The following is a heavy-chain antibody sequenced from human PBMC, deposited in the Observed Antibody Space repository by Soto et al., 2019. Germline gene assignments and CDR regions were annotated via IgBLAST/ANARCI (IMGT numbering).Heavy chain of an antibody. Sequence: GGSLRLSCAASGFTFSSYWMSWVRQAPGKGLEWVANIKQDGSEKYYVDSVKGRFTISRDNAKNSLYLQMNSLRAEDTAVYYCARDARSGWYYDVNYFDYWGQGT. J-gene: IGHJ4*02. CDR2: IKQDGSEK. D-gene: IGHD6-19*01. CDR3: ARDARSGWYYDVNYFDY. V-gene: IGHV3-7*04. CDR1: GFTFSSYW.